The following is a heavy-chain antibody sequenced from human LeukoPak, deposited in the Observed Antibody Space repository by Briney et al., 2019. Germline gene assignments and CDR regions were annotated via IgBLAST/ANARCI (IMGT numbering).Heavy chain of an antibody. CDR1: GFTFSSFW. Sequence: GGSLRLSCAASGFTFSSFWMSWVRQAPGKGLEWVANIKQDGSDKYYVDSVKGRFTISRDNAQNSLYLQMNSLRATDTAMYYCAKGLVAAGKVSDSWGQGTLVTVSS. CDR3: AKGLVAAGKVSDS. V-gene: IGHV3-7*05. J-gene: IGHJ4*02. CDR2: IKQDGSDK. D-gene: IGHD2-2*01.